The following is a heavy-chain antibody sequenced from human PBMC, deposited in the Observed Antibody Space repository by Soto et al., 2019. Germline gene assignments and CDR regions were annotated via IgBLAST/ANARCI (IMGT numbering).Heavy chain of an antibody. D-gene: IGHD2-8*01. CDR2: ISGYNGDT. Sequence: GASVKVSCKASGYTFSRYGISWVRQAPGQGLEWMGWISGYNGDTNYAQNFQGRVTMTIDTSTTTAYLELRSLTSDDTALYYCAKNGQPPYYYYGLDVWGQATTVTVSS. CDR3: AKNGQPPYYYYGLDV. CDR1: GYTFSRYG. V-gene: IGHV1-18*01. J-gene: IGHJ6*02.